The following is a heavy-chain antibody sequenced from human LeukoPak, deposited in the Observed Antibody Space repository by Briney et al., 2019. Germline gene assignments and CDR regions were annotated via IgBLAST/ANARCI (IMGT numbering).Heavy chain of an antibody. J-gene: IGHJ5*02. CDR1: GGSISSGGYS. Sequence: SETLSLTCAVSGGSISSGGYSWSWIRQPPGKGLEWIGYIYHSGRTYYNPSLKSRVTISVDRSKNQFSLKLSSVTAADTAVYYCARAELLWFGELLGWFDPWGQGTLVTVSS. CDR3: ARAELLWFGELLGWFDP. CDR2: IYHSGRT. V-gene: IGHV4-30-2*01. D-gene: IGHD3-10*01.